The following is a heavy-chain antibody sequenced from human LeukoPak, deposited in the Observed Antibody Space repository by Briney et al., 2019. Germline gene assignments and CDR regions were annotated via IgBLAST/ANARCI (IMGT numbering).Heavy chain of an antibody. J-gene: IGHJ4*02. CDR3: ARGSGWLQLYYFDY. CDR2: IYYSGST. CDR1: GGSVNSDSDY. V-gene: IGHV4-61*01. D-gene: IGHD5-24*01. Sequence: SETLSLTCTVSGGSVNSDSDYWNWIRQPPGKGLEWIGYIYYSGSTNYNPSLKSRVTISVDTSKNQFSLKLSSVTAADTAVYYCARGSGWLQLYYFDYWGQGTLVTVSS.